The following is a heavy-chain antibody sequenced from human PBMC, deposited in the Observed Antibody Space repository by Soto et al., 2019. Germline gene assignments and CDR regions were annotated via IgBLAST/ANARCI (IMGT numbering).Heavy chain of an antibody. D-gene: IGHD2-21*02. V-gene: IGHV3-30-3*01. Sequence: RFLRISRPAARFTSSSYSMDWVRQDPGKGLEWVAVISYDGSNKYYAESVKGRFTISRDNSKNTLYLQMNSLRAEDTAVYYCARDVVTAMHAFDIWGQGTMVTVSS. J-gene: IGHJ3*02. CDR1: RFTSSSYS. CDR3: ARDVVTAMHAFDI. CDR2: ISYDGSNK.